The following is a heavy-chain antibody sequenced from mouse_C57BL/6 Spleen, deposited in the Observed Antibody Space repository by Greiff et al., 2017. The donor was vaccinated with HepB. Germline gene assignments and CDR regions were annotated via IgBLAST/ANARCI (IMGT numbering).Heavy chain of an antibody. V-gene: IGHV1-81*01. CDR3: LYDGWRGYYAMDY. CDR1: GYTFTSYG. CDR2: IYPRSGNT. J-gene: IGHJ4*01. D-gene: IGHD2-3*01. Sequence: QVQLKQSGAELARPGASVKLSCKASGYTFTSYGISWVKQRTGQGLEWIGEIYPRSGNTYYNEKFKGKATLTADKSSSTAYMELRSLTSEDSAVYFCLYDGWRGYYAMDYWGQGTSVTVSS.